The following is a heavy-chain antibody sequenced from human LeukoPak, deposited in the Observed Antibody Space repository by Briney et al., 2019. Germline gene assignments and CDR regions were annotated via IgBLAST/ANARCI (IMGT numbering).Heavy chain of an antibody. CDR3: ARGPPPDFDC. CDR1: GGSFSGYY. CDR2: INHSGST. V-gene: IGHV4-34*01. J-gene: IGHJ4*02. Sequence: PSETLSLTCAVYGGSFSGYYWSWIRQPPGKGLEWIGEINHSGSTNYNPSLKSRVTISVDTSKNQFSLKLNSMTAADTAVYYCARGPPPDFDCWGQGTLVTVSS.